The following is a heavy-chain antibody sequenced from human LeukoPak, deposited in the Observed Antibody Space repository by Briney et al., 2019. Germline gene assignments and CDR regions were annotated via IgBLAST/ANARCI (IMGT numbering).Heavy chain of an antibody. CDR1: GGSISSGSYY. V-gene: IGHV4-61*02. J-gene: IGHJ4*02. D-gene: IGHD1-26*01. Sequence: PSETLSLTCTVSGGSISSGSYYWSWIRQPAGKGLEWIGRIYTSGSTNYNPSLKSRVTISVDTSKNQFSLKLGSVTAADTAVYYCATGDSGSYYYWGQGTLVTVSS. CDR2: IYTSGST. CDR3: ATGDSGSYYY.